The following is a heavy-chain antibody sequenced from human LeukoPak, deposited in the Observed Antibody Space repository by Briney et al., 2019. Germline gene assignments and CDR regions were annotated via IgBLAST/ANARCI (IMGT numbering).Heavy chain of an antibody. CDR1: GYTFTSYY. Sequence: ASVEVSCKASGYTFTSYYLHWVRQAPGQGLEWMGIINPSGGSPTYAQKIQGRVTMTRDTSTSAVYIELSSLTSEDTAVYYCARDLYERDSSGHYGGGFDYWGQGTLVAVSS. J-gene: IGHJ4*02. CDR2: INPSGGSP. D-gene: IGHD3-22*01. V-gene: IGHV1-46*01. CDR3: ARDLYERDSSGHYGGGFDY.